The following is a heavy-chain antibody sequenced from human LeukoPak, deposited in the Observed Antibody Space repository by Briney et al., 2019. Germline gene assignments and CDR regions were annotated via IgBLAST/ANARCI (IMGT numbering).Heavy chain of an antibody. V-gene: IGHV3-7*01. Sequence: PGGSLRLSCAASGFTFSSYWMSWVRQAPGKGLEWVANIKQDGSEKYYVDSVKGRFTISRDNAKNSLYLQMNSLRAEDTAVYHCARLGGPAAGTRDYWGQGTLVTVSS. CDR2: IKQDGSEK. CDR1: GFTFSSYW. CDR3: ARLGGPAAGTRDY. J-gene: IGHJ4*02. D-gene: IGHD6-13*01.